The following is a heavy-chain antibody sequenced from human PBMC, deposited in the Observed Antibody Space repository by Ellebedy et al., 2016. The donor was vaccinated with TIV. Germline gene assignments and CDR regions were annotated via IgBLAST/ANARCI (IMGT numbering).Heavy chain of an antibody. J-gene: IGHJ4*02. D-gene: IGHD2-2*02. V-gene: IGHV3-23*01. Sequence: PGGSLRLSCAASGFTFSTYAITWVRQPPGKGLEWVSGISGSGSSTYYADSVRGRFTISRDISKNTLYLQMNSLRVEDTAVYYCAKDAIRGDGYWEFDYWGQGTLVTVSS. CDR1: GFTFSTYA. CDR3: AKDAIRGDGYWEFDY. CDR2: ISGSGSST.